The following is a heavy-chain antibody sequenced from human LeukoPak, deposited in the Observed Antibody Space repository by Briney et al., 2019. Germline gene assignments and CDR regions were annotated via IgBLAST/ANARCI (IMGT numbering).Heavy chain of an antibody. CDR1: GYTFTSYG. CDR2: ISAYNGNT. D-gene: IGHD3-10*01. J-gene: IGHJ5*02. Sequence: ASVKVSCKASGYTFTSYGISWVRQAPGQGLEWTGWISAYNGNTNYAQKLQGRVTMTTDTSTSTAYMELRSLRSDDTAVYYCARSQTGLLWFGESRTGWFDPWGQGTLVTVSS. CDR3: ARSQTGLLWFGESRTGWFDP. V-gene: IGHV1-18*01.